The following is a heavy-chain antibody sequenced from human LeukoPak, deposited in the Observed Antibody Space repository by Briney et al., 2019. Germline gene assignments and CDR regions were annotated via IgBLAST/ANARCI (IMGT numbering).Heavy chain of an antibody. Sequence: PGGSLRLSCAASGFTFRIYWMSWVRQAPGKGLEWVSAISGSGGSTYYADSVKGRFTISRDNSKNTLYLQMNSLRAEDTAVYYCAKCHSWSGYYNSDFDYWGQGTLVTVSS. CDR2: ISGSGGST. J-gene: IGHJ4*02. CDR1: GFTFRIYW. D-gene: IGHD3-3*01. CDR3: AKCHSWSGYYNSDFDY. V-gene: IGHV3-23*01.